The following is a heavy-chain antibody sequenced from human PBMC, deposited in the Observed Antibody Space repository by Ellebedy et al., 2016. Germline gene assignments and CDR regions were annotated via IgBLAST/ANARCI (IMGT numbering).Heavy chain of an antibody. CDR1: RFSFSRYS. V-gene: IGHV3-21*01. J-gene: IGHJ6*04. CDR2: ITSASNYI. Sequence: GGSLRLSCEASRFSFSRYSMIWVRQAPGKGLEWVAYITSASNYISYADSVKGRFTISRDNAKKTMYLQMDNLRAEDTAVYYCARVLDYGMDVWGKGTTVTVSS. CDR3: ARVLDYGMDV.